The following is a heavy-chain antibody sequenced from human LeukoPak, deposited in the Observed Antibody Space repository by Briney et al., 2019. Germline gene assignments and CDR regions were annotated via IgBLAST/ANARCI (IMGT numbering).Heavy chain of an antibody. CDR3: TRDMIRGVVNY. D-gene: IGHD3-10*01. J-gene: IGHJ4*02. V-gene: IGHV3-48*03. CDR2: ITSSGSTK. Sequence: GGSLRLSCAASGFTFSDYDMNWVRQAPGKGLEWISYITSSGSTKYYADSVKGRFTISRDNAKNMLYLQMNSLRAEDTAVYYCTRDMIRGVVNYWGQGTLVTVSS. CDR1: GFTFSDYD.